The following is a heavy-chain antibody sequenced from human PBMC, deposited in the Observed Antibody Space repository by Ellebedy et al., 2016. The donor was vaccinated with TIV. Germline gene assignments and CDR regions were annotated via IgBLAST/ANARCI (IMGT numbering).Heavy chain of an antibody. CDR2: IWSDGTTK. J-gene: IGHJ4*02. CDR3: AREIIYGGYYFDY. Sequence: SLKISXAASGFTFSSYGMHWVRQAPGKGLEWVAVIWSDGTTKYYSDSVKGRFTISRDNSKNTLYLQMNSLRAEDTAVYYCAREIIYGGYYFDYWGQGTLVTVSS. CDR1: GFTFSSYG. V-gene: IGHV3-33*01. D-gene: IGHD4-23*01.